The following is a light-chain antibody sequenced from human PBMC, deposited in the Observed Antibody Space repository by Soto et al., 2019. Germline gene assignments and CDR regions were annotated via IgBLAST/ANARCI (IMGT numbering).Light chain of an antibody. J-gene: IGLJ1*01. CDR2: DVS. Sequence: QSALTQPHSVSGSPGQSVTISCTGASSDVGGYNYVSWYQQHRGKAPKLMIYDVSKRPSGVPDRFSGSKSGNTASLTISGLQTEDEADYYCCSYAGRYTYVFGTGTKLTVL. V-gene: IGLV2-11*01. CDR1: SSDVGGYNY. CDR3: CSYAGRYTYV.